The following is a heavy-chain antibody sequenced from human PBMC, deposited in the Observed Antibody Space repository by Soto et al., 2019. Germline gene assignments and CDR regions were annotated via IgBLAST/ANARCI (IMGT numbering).Heavy chain of an antibody. J-gene: IGHJ4*02. Sequence: GGSLRLSCAASGFTFSSYAMSWVRQAPGKGLEWVSAISGSGGSTYYADSVKGRFTISRDNSKNTLYLQMNSLRAEDTAVYYCAKTPTVTTIFLLDYWGQGTLVTVPQ. V-gene: IGHV3-23*01. CDR2: ISGSGGST. D-gene: IGHD4-17*01. CDR3: AKTPTVTTIFLLDY. CDR1: GFTFSSYA.